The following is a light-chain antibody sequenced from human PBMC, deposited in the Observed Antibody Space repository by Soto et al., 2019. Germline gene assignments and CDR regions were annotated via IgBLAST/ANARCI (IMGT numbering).Light chain of an antibody. CDR3: QAWDSSTVV. J-gene: IGLJ2*01. CDR2: QDR. CDR1: KLGDKY. Sequence: SYELTQPPSVYVSPGQTASITCSGDKLGDKYACWYQQRPGQSPVLVIYQDRKRPSGIPERFSGSNSGNTATLTISGTQAMDEADYYCQAWDSSTVVFGGGTKVTVL. V-gene: IGLV3-1*01.